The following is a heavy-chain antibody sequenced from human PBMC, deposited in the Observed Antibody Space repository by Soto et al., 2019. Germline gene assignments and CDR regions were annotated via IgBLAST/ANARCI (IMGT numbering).Heavy chain of an antibody. Sequence: GGSLRLSCAASGFTFSSYAMSWVRQAPGKGQEWVSAISGSGGSTYYADSVKGRFTISRDNSKNTLYLQMNSLRAEDTAVYYCAKGISGSDGDGMDVWGQGTTVTVSS. D-gene: IGHD1-26*01. V-gene: IGHV3-23*01. CDR3: AKGISGSDGDGMDV. J-gene: IGHJ6*02. CDR2: ISGSGGST. CDR1: GFTFSSYA.